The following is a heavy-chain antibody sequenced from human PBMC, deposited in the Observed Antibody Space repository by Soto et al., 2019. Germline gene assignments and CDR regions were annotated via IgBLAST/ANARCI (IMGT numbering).Heavy chain of an antibody. D-gene: IGHD2-15*01. V-gene: IGHV4-31*03. Sequence: ASETLSLTCTVSGGSISSGGYYWSWIRQHPGKGLERIGYIYYSGSTYYNPSLKSRVTISVDTSKNQFSLKLSSVTAADTAVYYCARAVRGIVRSCFDPWGQGTLVTVSS. J-gene: IGHJ5*02. CDR2: IYYSGST. CDR3: ARAVRGIVRSCFDP. CDR1: GGSISSGGYY.